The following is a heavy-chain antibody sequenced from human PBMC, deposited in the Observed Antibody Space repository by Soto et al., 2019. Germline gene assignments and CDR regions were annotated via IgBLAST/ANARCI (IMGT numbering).Heavy chain of an antibody. CDR3: ARRSRITMVRGVTDQYFDP. Sequence: SETLSLTCTVSGGSISSSSYYWGWIRQPPGKGLEWIGSIYYSGSTYYNPSLKSRVTISVDTSKNQFSLKLSSVTAADTAVYYCARRSRITMVRGVTDQYFDPWGQGTLVTVSS. CDR1: GGSISSSSYY. CDR2: IYYSGST. D-gene: IGHD3-10*01. J-gene: IGHJ4*02. V-gene: IGHV4-39*01.